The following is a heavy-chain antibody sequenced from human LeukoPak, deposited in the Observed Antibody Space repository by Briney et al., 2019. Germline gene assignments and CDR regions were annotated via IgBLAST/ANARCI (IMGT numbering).Heavy chain of an antibody. CDR2: IYYSGST. CDR1: GGSISSYY. V-gene: IGHV4-59*01. CDR3: ARLRLRYFDWFGLDY. Sequence: SETLSLTCTVSGGSISSYYWSWIRQPPGKGLEWIGYIYYSGSTNYNPSLKSRVTISVDTSKNQFSLKLSSVTAADTAVYYCARLRLRYFDWFGLDYWGQGTLVTVSS. J-gene: IGHJ4*02. D-gene: IGHD3-9*01.